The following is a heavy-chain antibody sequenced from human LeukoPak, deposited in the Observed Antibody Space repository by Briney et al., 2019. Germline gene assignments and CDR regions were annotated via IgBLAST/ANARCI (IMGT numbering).Heavy chain of an antibody. Sequence: GGSLRLSCAASGFTFSNYGIHWVRQSPGQGLEWVAVISYDGINKYYADSVKGRFTISRDSSKNTLYLQMNSLRAEDTAIYYCARAAYDNSGYLTLWGQGTLVTVSS. CDR2: ISYDGINK. D-gene: IGHD3-22*01. CDR1: GFTFSNYG. J-gene: IGHJ4*02. CDR3: ARAAYDNSGYLTL. V-gene: IGHV3-33*08.